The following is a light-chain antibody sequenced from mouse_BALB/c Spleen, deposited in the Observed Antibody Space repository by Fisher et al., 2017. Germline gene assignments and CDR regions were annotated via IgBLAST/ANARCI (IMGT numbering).Light chain of an antibody. V-gene: IGKV4-80*01. CDR3: QQWSGYPYT. CDR2: STS. J-gene: IGKJ2*01. CDR1: SSVSY. Sequence: IVITQTTAIMSASLGEEITLTCSASSSVSYMHWYQQKSGTSPKLLIYSTSNLASGVPSRFSGSGSGTFYSLTISSVEAEDDATYYCQQWSGYPYTFGGGTKLEIK.